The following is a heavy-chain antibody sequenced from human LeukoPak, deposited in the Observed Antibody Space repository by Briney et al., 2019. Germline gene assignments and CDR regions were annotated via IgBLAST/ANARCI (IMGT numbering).Heavy chain of an antibody. V-gene: IGHV3-30*18. J-gene: IGHJ6*03. CDR3: AKDPRGYYYYYMDV. CDR1: GFTFSSYD. D-gene: IGHD3-10*01. Sequence: PGGSLRLSCAASGFTFSSYDMHWVRQAPGKGLAWVAGMSYDGSNKYYADSVKGRFTISRDNSKNTLYLQMNSLRAEDTAVYYCAKDPRGYYYYYMDVWGKGTTVTVSS. CDR2: MSYDGSNK.